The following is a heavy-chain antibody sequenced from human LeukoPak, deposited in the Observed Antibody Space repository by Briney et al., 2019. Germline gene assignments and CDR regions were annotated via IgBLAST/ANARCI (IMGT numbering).Heavy chain of an antibody. CDR1: GGSISSYY. Sequence: SETLSLTCTVTGGSISSYYWSWFRQPSGKGLEWIGYIYYSGSTNYSPSLKSRVTISVDTSKNQFSLKLSSVTAADTAVYYCARLGLYCGGDCYQYFDYWGQGTLVTVSS. D-gene: IGHD2-21*02. J-gene: IGHJ4*02. V-gene: IGHV4-59*08. CDR3: ARLGLYCGGDCYQYFDY. CDR2: IYYSGST.